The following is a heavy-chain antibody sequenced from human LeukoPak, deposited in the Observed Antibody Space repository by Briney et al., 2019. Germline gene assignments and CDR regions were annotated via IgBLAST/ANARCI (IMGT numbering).Heavy chain of an antibody. CDR1: GYTFTSYG. CDR2: ISAYNGNT. CDR3: ARDLVTRFDY. D-gene: IGHD4-23*01. Sequence: GASVKVSCKXSGYTFTSYGISWVRQAPGQGLEWMGWISAYNGNTNYVQNLQGRVTMTTDTSTSTAYMELRSLRSDDTAVYYCARDLVTRFDYWGQGTLVAVSS. V-gene: IGHV1-18*01. J-gene: IGHJ4*02.